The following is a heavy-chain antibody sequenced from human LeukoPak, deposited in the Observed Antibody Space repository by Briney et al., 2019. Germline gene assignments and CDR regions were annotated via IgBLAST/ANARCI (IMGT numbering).Heavy chain of an antibody. Sequence: GGSLRLSCAASGLTFSSFPMHWVRQAPGKGLEWVAVISYDGSSKYYTDSVKGRFTISRDNSKNTLYLQMNSLRAEDTAVYYCARDRTEVRYFRVFDYWGQGALVTVSS. CDR1: GLTFSSFP. J-gene: IGHJ4*02. CDR3: ARDRTEVRYFRVFDY. D-gene: IGHD3-9*01. V-gene: IGHV3-30*04. CDR2: ISYDGSSK.